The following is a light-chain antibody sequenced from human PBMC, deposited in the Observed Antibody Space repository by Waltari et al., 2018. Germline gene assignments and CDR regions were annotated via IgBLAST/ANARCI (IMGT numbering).Light chain of an antibody. CDR3: QHYDKWLRYS. CDR2: GAS. Sequence: IVMTQSPATLSVSPGDRATLSCTASQSISTTLAWFQEKPGQAPRLLIYGASTRATGVPARFSGSGSGTYFTLVISSLRSEDFAVYYCQHYDKWLRYSFGQGTKVEIK. CDR1: QSISTT. J-gene: IGKJ2*01. V-gene: IGKV3-15*01.